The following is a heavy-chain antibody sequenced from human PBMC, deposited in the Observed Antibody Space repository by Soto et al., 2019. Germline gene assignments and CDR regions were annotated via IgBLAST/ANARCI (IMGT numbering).Heavy chain of an antibody. CDR1: GSSIRSYY. CDR2: IYYSGST. V-gene: IGHV4-59*01. D-gene: IGHD4-17*01. Sequence: PSETLSLTCSVSGSSIRSYYWSCIRQPPGKGLEWIGNIYYSGSTNYNPSLKSRVIISVDSSKSQFSLRLNSLTAADTAVYYCTRVGGYYGDYPNFDYWGQGALVTAPQ. J-gene: IGHJ4*02. CDR3: TRVGGYYGDYPNFDY.